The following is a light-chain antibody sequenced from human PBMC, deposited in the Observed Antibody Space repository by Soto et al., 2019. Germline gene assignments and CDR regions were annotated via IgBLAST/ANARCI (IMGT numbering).Light chain of an antibody. CDR2: GAS. CDR1: QSVGSN. Sequence: EIVMTQSPVTLYVSPGERATLSCRASQSVGSNLAWYQQKPGQAPRLLLYGASTRATGIPGRFSGSGSGTEFTLTITSLQSEDFAVYYCQQHNYWPSFGQGTKLEFK. CDR3: QQHNYWPS. V-gene: IGKV3-15*01. J-gene: IGKJ2*01.